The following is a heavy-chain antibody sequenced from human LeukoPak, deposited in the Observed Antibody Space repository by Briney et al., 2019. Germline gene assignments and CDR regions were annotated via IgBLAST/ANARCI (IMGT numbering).Heavy chain of an antibody. CDR3: ASHSSTWPSFDY. V-gene: IGHV1-69*13. CDR2: IIPIFGTA. CDR1: GGTFSSYA. D-gene: IGHD6-6*01. Sequence: ASVKVSCKASGGTFSSYAISWVRQAPGQGLEWMGGIIPIFGTANYAQKFQGRVTITADESTSTAYMELSSLRSEDTAVYYCASHSSTWPSFDYWGQGTLVTVSS. J-gene: IGHJ4*02.